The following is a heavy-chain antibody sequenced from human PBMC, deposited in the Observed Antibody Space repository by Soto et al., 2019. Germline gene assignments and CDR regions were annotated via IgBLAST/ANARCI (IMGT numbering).Heavy chain of an antibody. Sequence: ASVKVSCKVSGYTLNELSMHWVRQAPGKGLEWXGGFDPEDGETIYAQKFQGRVTMTEDTSTDTAYMELSSLRSEDTAVYYCATPGFREISSYYGMDVWGQGPTVTVSS. V-gene: IGHV1-24*01. CDR2: FDPEDGET. CDR3: ATPGFREISSYYGMDV. D-gene: IGHD1-26*01. CDR1: GYTLNELS. J-gene: IGHJ6*02.